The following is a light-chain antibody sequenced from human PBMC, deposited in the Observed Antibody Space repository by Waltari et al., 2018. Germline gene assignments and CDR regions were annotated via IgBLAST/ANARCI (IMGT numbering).Light chain of an antibody. CDR2: DAS. V-gene: IGKV1D-12*01. CDR3: QETNTFPIP. J-gene: IGKJ5*01. CDR1: QDISNQ. Sequence: DIQMTQSPSSVSASVGDTVTITCRASQDISNQLTWYQQKPGTAPKFLIYDASTLGSGVPSRFSGSGSGTEFTLTVRSLQPEDFATYYCQETNTFPIPFGQGTRLEIK.